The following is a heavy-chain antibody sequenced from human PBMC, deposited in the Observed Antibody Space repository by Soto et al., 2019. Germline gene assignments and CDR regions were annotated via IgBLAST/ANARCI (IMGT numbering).Heavy chain of an antibody. Sequence: EVQLLESGGGLVRTGESLRLSCAASGFTFSHYVLSWVRQAPGRGLEWVSSISGSGSSVYLADSVRGRFTMSRDLSRNTVSLQMHRLRAEDTAIYYCAKVRAPYLSASYFYYGLDVWGQGTTVTVSS. V-gene: IGHV3-23*01. D-gene: IGHD3-10*01. J-gene: IGHJ6*02. CDR3: AKVRAPYLSASYFYYGLDV. CDR2: ISGSGSSV. CDR1: GFTFSHYV.